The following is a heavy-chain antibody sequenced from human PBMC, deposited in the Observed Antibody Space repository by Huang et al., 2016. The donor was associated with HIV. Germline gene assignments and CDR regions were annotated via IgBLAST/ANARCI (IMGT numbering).Heavy chain of an antibody. D-gene: IGHD1-20*01. CDR2: IVPLLSVT. V-gene: IGHV1-69*10. CDR1: GGTFHTLA. Sequence: VQLVQSGTEVRRPGSSVRVSCRASGGTFHTLAFNWVRQAPGQGLEYMGGIVPLLSVTNYAERFQDRLTISADKSTNTVYMELRSLRSADTGVFFWAREGQTWYGKPIAAFEIWGQGTTVIVSS. CDR3: AREGQTWYGKPIAAFEI. J-gene: IGHJ3*02.